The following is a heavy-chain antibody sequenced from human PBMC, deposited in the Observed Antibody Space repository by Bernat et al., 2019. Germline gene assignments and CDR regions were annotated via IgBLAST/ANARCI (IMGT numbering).Heavy chain of an antibody. CDR3: AGAKYCSGGNCYPFDS. CDR1: GYTFTSYY. D-gene: IGHD2-15*01. CDR2: INPSGGST. V-gene: IGHV1-46*01. Sequence: QVQLVQSGAEVKKPGASVKVSCKASGYTFTSYYMHWVRQAPGQGLEWMGIINPSGGSTSYAQKFQGRVTMTRDTSTSTIYMEVSSLRSEDTAVYYCAGAKYCSGGNCYPFDSWGQGTLVTVSS. J-gene: IGHJ4*02.